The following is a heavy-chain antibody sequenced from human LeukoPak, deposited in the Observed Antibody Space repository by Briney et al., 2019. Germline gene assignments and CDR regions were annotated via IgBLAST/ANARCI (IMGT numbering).Heavy chain of an antibody. CDR3: AKDRHGDYYYYYMDV. CDR1: GFTFSSYA. D-gene: IGHD4-17*01. Sequence: GGSLRLSCAASGFTFSSYAMSWVRQAPGKGLEWVSTFSGSGGSTYYADSVKGRFTISRDNSKNTLYLQMNSLRAEDTAVYYCAKDRHGDYYYYYMDVWGKGTTVTVSS. V-gene: IGHV3-23*01. J-gene: IGHJ6*03. CDR2: FSGSGGST.